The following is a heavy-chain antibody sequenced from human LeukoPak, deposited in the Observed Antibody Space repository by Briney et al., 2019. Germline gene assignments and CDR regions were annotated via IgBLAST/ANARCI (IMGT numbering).Heavy chain of an antibody. CDR3: SSDFGDYFGAFDI. V-gene: IGHV3-73*01. CDR1: GFTFSGSA. J-gene: IGHJ3*02. Sequence: GGSLKLSCAASGFTFSGSAMHWVRQASGKGPEWVGHIRNKARSYATAYGASMKGRFTISRDDSKNTAYLQMNSLKTEDTAVYYCSSDFGDYFGAFDIWGQGTTVTVSS. CDR2: IRNKARSYAT. D-gene: IGHD4-17*01.